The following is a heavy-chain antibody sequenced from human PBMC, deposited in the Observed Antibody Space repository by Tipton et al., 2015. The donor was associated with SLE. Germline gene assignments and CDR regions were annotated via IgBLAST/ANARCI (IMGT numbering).Heavy chain of an antibody. D-gene: IGHD3-22*01. CDR3: AKVGSYYDSSGYYYLGAFDI. CDR1: GSTFSSYA. Sequence: SLRLSCAASGSTFSSYAMSWVRQAPGKGLEWVSTISGSGGSTYYADSVKGRFTISRDNSKNTLYLQMNSLRAEDTAVYYCAKVGSYYDSSGYYYLGAFDIWGQGTMLTVSS. CDR2: ISGSGGST. J-gene: IGHJ3*02. V-gene: IGHV3-23*01.